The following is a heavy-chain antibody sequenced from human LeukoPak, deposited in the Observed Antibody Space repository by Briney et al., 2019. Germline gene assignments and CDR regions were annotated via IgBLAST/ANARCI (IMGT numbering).Heavy chain of an antibody. D-gene: IGHD2-2*02. CDR1: GGSISSYY. CDR2: IYYSGST. Sequence: SETLSLTCTVSGGSISSYYWSWIRQPPGKGLEWIGCIYYSGSTNYNPSLKSRVTISVDTSKNQFSLKLSSVTAADTAVYYCARSPSRGIVVVPAAIVAFDIWGQGTMVTVSS. CDR3: ARSPSRGIVVVPAAIVAFDI. V-gene: IGHV4-59*01. J-gene: IGHJ3*02.